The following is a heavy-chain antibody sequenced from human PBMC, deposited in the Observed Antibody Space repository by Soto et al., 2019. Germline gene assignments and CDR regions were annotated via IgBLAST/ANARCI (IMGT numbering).Heavy chain of an antibody. Sequence: QVQLVESGGGVVQPGRSLRLSCAASGFTFSSYGMHWVRQAPGKGLEWVAVIWYDGSNKYYADSVKGRFTISGDNSKNTLYGQMKSLRAEDTAVYYGAGDYVPAEPSGAFDIWGQGRMVTVSS. D-gene: IGHD2-2*01. J-gene: IGHJ3*02. CDR1: GFTFSSYG. CDR2: IWYDGSNK. V-gene: IGHV3-33*01. CDR3: AGDYVPAEPSGAFDI.